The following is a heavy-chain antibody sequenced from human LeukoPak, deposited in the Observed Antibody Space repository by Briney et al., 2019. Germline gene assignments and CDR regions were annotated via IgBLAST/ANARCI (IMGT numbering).Heavy chain of an antibody. Sequence: SETLSLICTVSGGSISSYYWSWIRQPPGKGLEWIGYIHYSGSTNYNPSLKSRVTISVDTSKNQFSLKLSSVTAADTAVYYCARASDAFDIWGQGTMVTVSS. CDR3: ARASDAFDI. CDR2: IHYSGST. J-gene: IGHJ3*02. CDR1: GGSISSYY. V-gene: IGHV4-59*01.